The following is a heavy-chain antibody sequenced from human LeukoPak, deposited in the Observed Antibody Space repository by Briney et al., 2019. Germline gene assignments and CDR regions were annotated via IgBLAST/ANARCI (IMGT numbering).Heavy chain of an antibody. D-gene: IGHD6-13*01. CDR2: MNPNSGNT. V-gene: IGHV1-8*01. CDR3: ARGWPLRRYSSSWYWFDP. CDR1: GYTFTSYD. J-gene: IGHJ5*02. Sequence: GASVKVSCKASGYTFTSYDINWVRQATGQGLEWMGWMNPNSGNTGYAQKFQGRVTMTRNTSISTAYMELSSLRSEDTAVYYCARGWPLRRYSSSWYWFDPWGQGTLVTVSS.